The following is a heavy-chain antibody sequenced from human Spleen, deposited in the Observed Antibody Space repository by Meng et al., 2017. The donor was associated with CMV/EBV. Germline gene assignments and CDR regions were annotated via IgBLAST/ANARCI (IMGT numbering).Heavy chain of an antibody. V-gene: IGHV3-30*03. CDR2: ISHDGSKK. D-gene: IGHD1-26*01. J-gene: IGHJ4*02. CDR1: GFTLSSYG. CDR3: ARDLLEGATIY. Sequence: GESLKISCAASGFTLSSYGMHWVRQAPGKGLEWVAVISHDGSKKFYADSVKGRFTISRDNAKNSLYLQMISLRAEDTAVYYCARDLLEGATIYWGQGTLVTVSS.